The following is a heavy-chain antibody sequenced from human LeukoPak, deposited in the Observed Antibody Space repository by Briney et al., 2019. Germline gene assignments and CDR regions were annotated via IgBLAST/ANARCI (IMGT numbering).Heavy chain of an antibody. CDR3: ARDHLGHASSP. D-gene: IGHD2-2*01. J-gene: IGHJ5*02. V-gene: IGHV4-38-2*02. CDR1: GYSISSGYY. Sequence: PSETLSLNCSVSGYSISSGYYWGWLRQPPGKGLEWIGIIYHSGSTSYNPSLKSRVTISLDTSKNQFSLRLSSLTAADTAVYYCARDHLGHASSPWGQGTLVTVSS. CDR2: IYHSGST.